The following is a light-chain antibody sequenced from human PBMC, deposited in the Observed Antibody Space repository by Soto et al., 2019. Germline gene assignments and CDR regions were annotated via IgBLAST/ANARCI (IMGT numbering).Light chain of an antibody. CDR3: SSYAGSSNV. Sequence: QSALTQPPSASGSPGQSVAISCTGTSSDVGGYNYVSWYQQHPGKAPKLMIYEVNKRPSGVPDRFSGSKSGNTDSLTVSGLQAEDEAEYYCSSYAGSSNVFGTGTKVTVL. J-gene: IGLJ1*01. CDR2: EVN. CDR1: SSDVGGYNY. V-gene: IGLV2-8*01.